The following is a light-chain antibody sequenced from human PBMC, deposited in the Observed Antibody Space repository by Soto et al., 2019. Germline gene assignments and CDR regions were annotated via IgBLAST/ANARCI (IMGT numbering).Light chain of an antibody. Sequence: DIHMTQSPSTLSASVGDRVTITCRASHTISSWLAWYQQKPGKAPKLLIYKASTLKSGVPSRFSGSGSGTEFTLTISSLQPDDFATYYCQHYNSYSEAFGQGTKVAI. V-gene: IGKV1-5*03. J-gene: IGKJ1*01. CDR3: QHYNSYSEA. CDR1: HTISSW. CDR2: KAS.